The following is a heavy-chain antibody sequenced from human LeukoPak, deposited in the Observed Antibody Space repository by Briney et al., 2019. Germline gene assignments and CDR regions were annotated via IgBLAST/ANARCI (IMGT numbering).Heavy chain of an antibody. D-gene: IGHD3-10*01. CDR1: GGTISSYY. J-gene: IGHJ5*02. Sequence: SETLSLTCTVSGGTISSYYWSWIRQPPGKGLEWIGYIYYSGSTNYNPSLKSRVTMSLDTSMNQFFLKLNNVTAADTAVYYCGRGGGSGTNRPFYPWGQGTLVIVSA. V-gene: IGHV4-59*03. CDR3: GRGGGSGTNRPFYP. CDR2: IYYSGST.